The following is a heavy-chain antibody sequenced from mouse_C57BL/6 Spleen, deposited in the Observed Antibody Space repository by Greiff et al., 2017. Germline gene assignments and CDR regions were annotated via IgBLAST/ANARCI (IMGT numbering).Heavy chain of an antibody. Sequence: QVQLKQPGAELVRPGSSVKLSCKASGYTFTSYWMHWVKQRPIQGLEWIGNIDPSDSETHYNQKFKDKATLTVDKSSSTAYMQLSSLTSEDYAVYYCARRGLPYAMDYWGQGTSVTVSS. CDR3: ARRGLPYAMDY. CDR1: GYTFTSYW. D-gene: IGHD6-1*01. CDR2: IDPSDSET. V-gene: IGHV1-52*01. J-gene: IGHJ4*01.